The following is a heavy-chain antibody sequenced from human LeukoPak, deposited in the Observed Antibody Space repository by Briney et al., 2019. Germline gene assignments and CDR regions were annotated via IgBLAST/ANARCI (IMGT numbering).Heavy chain of an antibody. Sequence: GGSLRLSCAASGFTFSSYSMSWVRQAPGKGLEWVSSISSSSSYIYYADSVKGRFTISRDNAKNSLYLQMNSLRAEDTAVYYCARDFGGSYLVGNWFDPWGQGTLVTVSS. V-gene: IGHV3-21*01. J-gene: IGHJ5*02. CDR3: ARDFGGSYLVGNWFDP. CDR2: ISSSSSYI. CDR1: GFTFSSYS. D-gene: IGHD1-26*01.